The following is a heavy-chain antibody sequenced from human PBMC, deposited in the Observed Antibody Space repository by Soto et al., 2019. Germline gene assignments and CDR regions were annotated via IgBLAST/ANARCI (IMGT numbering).Heavy chain of an antibody. D-gene: IGHD6-13*01. Sequence: PGGSLRLSCAASGFTFSSYGMHWVRQAPGKGLEWVAVIWYDGSNKYYADSVKGRFTISRDNSKNTLYLQMNSLRAEDTAVYYCARVAAAGPYYYYYYGMDVWGQGTTVTVSS. CDR1: GFTFSSYG. V-gene: IGHV3-33*01. CDR3: ARVAAAGPYYYYYYGMDV. J-gene: IGHJ6*02. CDR2: IWYDGSNK.